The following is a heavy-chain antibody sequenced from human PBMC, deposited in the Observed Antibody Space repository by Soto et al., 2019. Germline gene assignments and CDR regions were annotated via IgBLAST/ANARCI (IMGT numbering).Heavy chain of an antibody. J-gene: IGHJ5*02. V-gene: IGHV3-11*06. Sequence: GGSLRLSCAASGFTFSDYYMSWIRQAPGKGLEWVSYISSSSSYTNYADSVKGRFTISRDNAKNSLYLQMNSLRAEDAAVYYCARDRRYYYDSSGYYNWFDPWGQGTLVTVSS. CDR1: GFTFSDYY. CDR3: ARDRRYYYDSSGYYNWFDP. D-gene: IGHD3-22*01. CDR2: ISSSSSYT.